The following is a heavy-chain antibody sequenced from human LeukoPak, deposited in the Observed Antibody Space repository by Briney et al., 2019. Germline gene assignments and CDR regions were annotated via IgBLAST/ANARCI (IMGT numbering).Heavy chain of an antibody. V-gene: IGHV4-4*07. J-gene: IGHJ3*02. Sequence: PSETLSLTCTVSGGSINNYYWSWIRQPAGKGLEWIGRIYTRGSTNYNPSLKSRVTMSVDTSKNQFSLKLSSVTAADTAVYYCARGRYCSADTSSGGDVFDIWGQGTMVSVSS. CDR2: IYTRGST. CDR3: ARGRYCSADTSSGGDVFDI. CDR1: GGSINNYY. D-gene: IGHD2-15*01.